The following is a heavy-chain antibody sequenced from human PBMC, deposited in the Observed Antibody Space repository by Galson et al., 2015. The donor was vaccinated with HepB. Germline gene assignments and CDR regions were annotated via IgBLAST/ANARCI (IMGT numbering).Heavy chain of an antibody. CDR2: FDPEDGET. CDR3: ATEGGVGRGLDY. Sequence: SVKVSCKVSGYTLTELSMHWVRQAPGKGLEWMGGFDPEDGETIYAQKFQGRVTTTEDTSTDTAYMELSSLRSEDTAVYYCATEGGVGRGLDYWGQGTLVTVSS. D-gene: IGHD3-16*01. CDR1: GYTLTELS. J-gene: IGHJ4*02. V-gene: IGHV1-24*01.